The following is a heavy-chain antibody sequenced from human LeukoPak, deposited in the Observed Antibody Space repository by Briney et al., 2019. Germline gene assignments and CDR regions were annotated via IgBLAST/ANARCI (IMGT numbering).Heavy chain of an antibody. CDR2: INLSGST. J-gene: IGHJ4*02. D-gene: IGHD1-26*01. V-gene: IGHV4-34*01. CDR3: ARKVGATKDFDY. CDR1: GGSFSGYY. Sequence: SETLSLTCAVYGGSFSGYYWSWIRQPPGKGLEWIGEINLSGSTNYNPSLKSRVTISVDTSKNQFSLKLSSVTAADTAVYYCARKVGATKDFDYWGQGTLVTVSS.